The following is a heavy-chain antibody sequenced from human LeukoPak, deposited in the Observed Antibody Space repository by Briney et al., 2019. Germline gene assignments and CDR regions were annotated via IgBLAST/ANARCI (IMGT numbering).Heavy chain of an antibody. CDR2: INPNSGGT. CDR3: ARVVRVAGRTEYYFDY. V-gene: IGHV1-2*02. CDR1: GYTFTGYY. D-gene: IGHD6-19*01. J-gene: IGHJ4*02. Sequence: ASVKVSCKASGYTFTGYYMHWVRQAPGQGLEWMGWINPNSGGTNYAQKFQGRVTMTRDTSISTAYMELSRLRSDDTAVYYCARVVRVAGRTEYYFDYWGQGTLVTVSS.